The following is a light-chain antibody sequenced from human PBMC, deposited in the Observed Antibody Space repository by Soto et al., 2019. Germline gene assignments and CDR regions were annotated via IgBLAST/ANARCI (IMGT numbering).Light chain of an antibody. CDR1: SSNIGNNY. J-gene: IGLJ2*01. Sequence: QSVLTQPPSVSAAPGQKVTISCSGSSSNIGNNYVSWYQQLPGTAPKLLIYDNNKRPSVIPDRFSGSKSGTSATLCITGLQTGDEADYYCGTWDSSLSAVVFGGGTKLTVL. CDR3: GTWDSSLSAVV. CDR2: DNN. V-gene: IGLV1-51*01.